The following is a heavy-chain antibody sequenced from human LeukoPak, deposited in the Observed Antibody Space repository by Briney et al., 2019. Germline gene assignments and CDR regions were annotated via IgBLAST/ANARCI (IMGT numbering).Heavy chain of an antibody. J-gene: IGHJ4*02. D-gene: IGHD5-18*01. CDR3: ARDPTSYNYGQEDY. V-gene: IGHV4-34*01. CDR1: VGSFSGAY. CDR2: INHSGST. Sequence: PSETLSLTCSVYVGSFSGAYWTWIRQPPGKGLEWIEDINHSGSTNYNPPLKSRVTISVDTSNNQYSLQLSSVTAADTAVYYCARDPTSYNYGQEDYWGEGPLVTVSS.